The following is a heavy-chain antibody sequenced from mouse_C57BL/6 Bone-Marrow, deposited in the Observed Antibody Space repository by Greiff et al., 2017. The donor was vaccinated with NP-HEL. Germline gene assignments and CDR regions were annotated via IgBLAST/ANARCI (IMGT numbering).Heavy chain of an antibody. Sequence: EVKLQESGPGLVKPSQSLSLTCSVTGYSITSGYYWNWIRQFPGNKLEWMGYISYDGSNNYNPSLKNRISITRDTSKNQFFLKLNSVTTEDTATYYCASLYYDYDDWFAYWGQGTLVTVSA. CDR1: GYSITSGYY. CDR2: ISYDGSN. V-gene: IGHV3-6*01. D-gene: IGHD2-4*01. J-gene: IGHJ3*01. CDR3: ASLYYDYDDWFAY.